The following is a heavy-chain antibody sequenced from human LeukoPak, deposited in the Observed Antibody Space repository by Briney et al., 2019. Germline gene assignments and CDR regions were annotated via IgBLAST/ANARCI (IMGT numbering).Heavy chain of an antibody. CDR2: INPNSGGT. D-gene: IGHD3-22*01. Sequence: ASVKVSCKASGYTLTGYYMHWVRQAPGQGLEWMGWINPNSGGTNYAQKFQGRVTMTRDTSISTAYMELSRLRSDDTAVYYCAREVDYYDSSGYLYYFDYWGQGTLVTVSS. J-gene: IGHJ4*02. V-gene: IGHV1-2*02. CDR3: AREVDYYDSSGYLYYFDY. CDR1: GYTLTGYY.